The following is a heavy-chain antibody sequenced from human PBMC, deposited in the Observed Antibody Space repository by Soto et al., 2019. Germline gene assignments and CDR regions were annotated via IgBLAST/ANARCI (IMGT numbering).Heavy chain of an antibody. Sequence: GGSLRLSCAASGFTFSSYSMNWVRQAPGKGLEWVSYISSSSSTIYYADSVKGRFTISRDNAKNSLYLQMNSLRDEDTAVYYCARDANKISVVVVTAILDYWGQGTLVTVSS. CDR3: ARDANKISVVVVTAILDY. D-gene: IGHD2-21*02. V-gene: IGHV3-48*02. CDR1: GFTFSSYS. CDR2: ISSSSSTI. J-gene: IGHJ4*02.